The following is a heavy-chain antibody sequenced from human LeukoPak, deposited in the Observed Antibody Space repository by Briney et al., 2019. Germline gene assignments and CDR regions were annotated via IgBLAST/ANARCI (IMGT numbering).Heavy chain of an antibody. V-gene: IGHV1-69*05. CDR1: GGTFSSYA. D-gene: IGHD3-3*01. CDR2: VIPIFGTA. CDR3: ARSQQGFWSGRDAFDI. Sequence: SVKVSCKASGGTFSSYAISWVRQAPGQGLEWMGGVIPIFGTANYAQKFQGRVTITTDESTSTAYMELSSLRSEDTAVYYCARSQQGFWSGRDAFDIWGQGTMVTVSS. J-gene: IGHJ3*02.